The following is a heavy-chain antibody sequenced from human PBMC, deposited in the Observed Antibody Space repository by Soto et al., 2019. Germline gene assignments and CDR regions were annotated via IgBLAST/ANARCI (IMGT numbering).Heavy chain of an antibody. CDR3: ARGSEAYYYYYGMDV. V-gene: IGHV3-74*03. Sequence: GGSLVVSCAASGFTFSVYWMHWVRQAPGKGLVWVSHISYDGTETTYADSVKGRFTISRDNPKSTLYLQMNSVRAEDTGVYYCARGSEAYYYYYGMDVWGQGTTVTVSS. J-gene: IGHJ6*02. CDR1: GFTFSVYW. CDR2: ISYDGTET.